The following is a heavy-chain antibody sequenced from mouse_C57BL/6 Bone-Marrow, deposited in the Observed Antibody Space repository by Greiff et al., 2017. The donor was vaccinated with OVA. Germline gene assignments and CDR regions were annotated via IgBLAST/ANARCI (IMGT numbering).Heavy chain of an antibody. CDR3: AREGITTVVADFDV. J-gene: IGHJ1*03. CDR1: GFTFSDYG. CDR2: ISSGSSTI. Sequence: EVMLVESGGGLVKPGGSLKLSCAASGFTFSDYGMHWVRQAPEKGLEWVAYISSGSSTIYYADTVKGRFTISREHAKNTMFLQMTRLRSEDTDMYYCAREGITTVVADFDVWGTGTTVTVSS. V-gene: IGHV5-17*01. D-gene: IGHD1-1*01.